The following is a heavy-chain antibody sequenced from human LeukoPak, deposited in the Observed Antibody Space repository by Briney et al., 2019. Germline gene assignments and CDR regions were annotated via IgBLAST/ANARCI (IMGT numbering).Heavy chain of an antibody. V-gene: IGHV3-21*04. D-gene: IGHD3-22*01. CDR2: ISSSSSYI. CDR1: GFTFSSYS. J-gene: IGHJ3*02. Sequence: KTGGSLRLSCAASGFTFSSYSMNWVRQAPGKGLEWVSSISSSSSYIYYADSVKGRYTISRDNSKNTVYLQMNSLRVEDTAVYYCARGLFLSGYLDAFDIWGQGTVVTVSS. CDR3: ARGLFLSGYLDAFDI.